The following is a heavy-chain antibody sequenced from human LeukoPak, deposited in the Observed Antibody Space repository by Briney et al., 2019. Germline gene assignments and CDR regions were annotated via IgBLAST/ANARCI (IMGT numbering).Heavy chain of an antibody. D-gene: IGHD3-22*01. CDR2: INPNSGGT. Sequence: ASVKVSCKASGYTFTGCYMHWVRQAPGQGLEWMGWINPNSGGTNYAQKFQGRVTMTRDTSISTAYMELSRLRSDDTAVYYCARDRDYYDSSGYYCYWGQGTLVTVSS. CDR1: GYTFTGCY. V-gene: IGHV1-2*02. J-gene: IGHJ4*02. CDR3: ARDRDYYDSSGYYCY.